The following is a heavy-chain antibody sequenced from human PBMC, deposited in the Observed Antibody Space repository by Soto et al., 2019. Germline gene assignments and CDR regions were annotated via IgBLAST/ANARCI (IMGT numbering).Heavy chain of an antibody. CDR1: GYTFTSYW. CDR3: ARRTNAFDI. CDR2: IYPDDSDT. D-gene: IGHD4-17*01. V-gene: IGHV5-51*01. Sequence: GESLKISCKGSGYTFTSYWIGWVRQMPGQGLEWMGIIYPDDSDTRYSPSFQGQVTISVDKSITTAYLQWSSLKASDTAMYYCARRTNAFDIWGPGKMVTVSS. J-gene: IGHJ3*02.